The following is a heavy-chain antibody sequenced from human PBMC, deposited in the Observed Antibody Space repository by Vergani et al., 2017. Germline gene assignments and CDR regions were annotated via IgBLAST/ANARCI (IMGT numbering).Heavy chain of an antibody. J-gene: IGHJ6*02. CDR2: INHSGST. CDR3: ARGWCSGGSCYSSYYYGMDV. D-gene: IGHD2-15*01. Sequence: QVQLQQWGAGLLKPSETLSLTCAVYGGSFSGYYWSWIRQPPGKGLEWIGEINHSGSTNYNPSLKSRVTISVDTSKNQFSLKLSSLTAADTAVYYCARGWCSGGSCYSSYYYGMDVWGQGTTVTVSS. V-gene: IGHV4-34*01. CDR1: GGSFSGYY.